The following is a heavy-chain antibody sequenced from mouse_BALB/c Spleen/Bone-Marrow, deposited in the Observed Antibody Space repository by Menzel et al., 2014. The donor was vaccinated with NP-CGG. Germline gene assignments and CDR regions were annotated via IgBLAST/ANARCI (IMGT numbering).Heavy chain of an antibody. CDR3: ARRDYGYDRDWYFDV. J-gene: IGHJ1*01. D-gene: IGHD2-2*01. Sequence: SGAELVRPGASVKLSCKASGYSFTSYWMNWVKQRPGQGLEWIGMIHPSDSETRLNQKFKDKATLTVDKSSSTAYMQLSSPTSEDPAVYYCARRDYGYDRDWYFDVWGAGTTVTVSS. CDR1: GYSFTSYW. V-gene: IGHV1-74*04. CDR2: IHPSDSET.